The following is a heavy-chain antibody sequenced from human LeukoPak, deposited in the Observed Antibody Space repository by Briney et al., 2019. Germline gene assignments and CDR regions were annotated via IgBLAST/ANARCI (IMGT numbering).Heavy chain of an antibody. V-gene: IGHV1-2*02. Sequence: GASVKVSCKASGYTFTGYYMQWVRQTPGQGLEWMGWINPNNGGTNYAQKFQGKVTMTRDTSFSTAYMELNRLRSDDTAVYYCARDRSGDFDYWGQGTLVTVSS. D-gene: IGHD7-27*01. CDR2: INPNNGGT. J-gene: IGHJ4*02. CDR1: GYTFTGYY. CDR3: ARDRSGDFDY.